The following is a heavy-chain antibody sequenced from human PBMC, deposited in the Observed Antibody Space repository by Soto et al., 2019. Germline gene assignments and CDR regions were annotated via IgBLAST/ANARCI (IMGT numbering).Heavy chain of an antibody. CDR1: GFPFSNYD. V-gene: IGHV3-23*01. J-gene: IGHJ4*02. D-gene: IGHD3-10*01. CDR3: AKERLGRGIDY. CDR2: VNNGGGGT. Sequence: EVLLLDSGGGLVQPGGSLRLFCAASGFPFSNYDMTWVRQAPGKGPEWISTVNNGGGGTYYADSVKGRFTISRDNSKNTLYLQVSSLRAEDTAVYYCAKERLGRGIDYWGQGSLVTVSS.